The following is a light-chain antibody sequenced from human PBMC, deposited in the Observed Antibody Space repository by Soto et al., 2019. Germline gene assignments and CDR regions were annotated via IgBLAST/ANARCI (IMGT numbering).Light chain of an antibody. V-gene: IGKV3-15*01. CDR1: QSVSTN. Sequence: EIVMTQSPATLSVSPGERATLSCRASQSVSTNLAWYQHKPGQAPKLLIYYASTRATGIPATFSGSGSGTEFTLTISSLQSEDSARYYCQQYHDWPRTFGGGTKVEIK. J-gene: IGKJ4*01. CDR2: YAS. CDR3: QQYHDWPRT.